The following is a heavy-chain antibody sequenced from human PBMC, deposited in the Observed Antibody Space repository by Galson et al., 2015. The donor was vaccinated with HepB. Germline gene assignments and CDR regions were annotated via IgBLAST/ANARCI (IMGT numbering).Heavy chain of an antibody. Sequence: SLRLSCAASGFTFSSYAMSWVRQAPGKGLEWVSAISGSGGSTYYADSVKGRFTISGDNSKNTLYLQMNSLRAEDTAVYYCAKGGDYGDYGVYWGQGTLVTVSS. CDR3: AKGGDYGDYGVY. CDR1: GFTFSSYA. V-gene: IGHV3-23*01. CDR2: ISGSGGST. D-gene: IGHD4-17*01. J-gene: IGHJ4*02.